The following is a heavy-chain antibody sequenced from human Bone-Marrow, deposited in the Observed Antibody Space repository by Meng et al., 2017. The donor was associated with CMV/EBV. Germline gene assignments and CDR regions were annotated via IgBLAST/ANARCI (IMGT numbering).Heavy chain of an antibody. D-gene: IGHD3-10*01. Sequence: GGSLRLSCAASGFSFSAYAMNWVRQAPGKGLEWVSVIYSRGSNTDYAGSVKGRFTISRDNSKNTLYLQMNSLRAEDTAVYFCAKDRRHGSGWDSYYYYYELDVWGQGTTVTVSS. CDR2: IYSRGSNT. CDR1: GFSFSAYA. J-gene: IGHJ6*02. CDR3: AKDRRHGSGWDSYYYYYELDV. V-gene: IGHV3-23*03.